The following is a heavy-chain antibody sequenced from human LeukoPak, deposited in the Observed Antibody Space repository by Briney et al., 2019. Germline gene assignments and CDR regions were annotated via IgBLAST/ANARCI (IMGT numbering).Heavy chain of an antibody. CDR3: ATRMVRGVIPSLYYYGMDV. D-gene: IGHD3-10*01. J-gene: IGHJ6*02. CDR1: GGSISSSSYY. CDR2: IYYSGST. V-gene: IGHV4-39*07. Sequence: SPSETLSLTCTVSGGSISSSSYYWGWLRQPPGKGLEWIGSIYYSGSTYYNPSLKSRVTISVDTSKNQFSLKLSSVTAADTAVYYCATRMVRGVIPSLYYYGMDVWGQGTTVTVSS.